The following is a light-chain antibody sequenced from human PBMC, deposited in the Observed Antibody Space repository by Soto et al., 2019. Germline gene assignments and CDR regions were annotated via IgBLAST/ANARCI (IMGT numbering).Light chain of an antibody. V-gene: IGKV3-20*01. CDR2: GTS. CDR3: QQYGSSGT. CDR1: QSVGARF. Sequence: EIVLTQSPGTLSLSPGERATLSCRASQSVGARFLAWYQQLPGQAHRLLIYGTSTRAAGIPDRFIGSGSGTDFSLTISRLEPEDFAVYYCQQYGSSGTFGQGTKVDI. J-gene: IGKJ1*01.